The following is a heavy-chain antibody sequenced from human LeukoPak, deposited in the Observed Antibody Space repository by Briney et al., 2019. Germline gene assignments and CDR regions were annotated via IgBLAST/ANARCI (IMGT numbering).Heavy chain of an antibody. CDR1: GGSISSGDYS. D-gene: IGHD3-22*01. CDR2: IYYSGST. CDR3: ARDTPDYYDSSGSKFDY. V-gene: IGHV4-30-4*01. Sequence: PSETLSLTCTVSGGSISSGDYSWSWIRQPPGKGLEWIGYIYYSGSTYYNPSLKSRVTISVDTSKNQFSLKLSSVTAADTAVYYCARDTPDYYDSSGSKFDYWGQGTLVTVSS. J-gene: IGHJ4*02.